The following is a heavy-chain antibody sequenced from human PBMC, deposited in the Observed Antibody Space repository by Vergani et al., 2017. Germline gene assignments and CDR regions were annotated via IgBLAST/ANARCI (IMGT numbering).Heavy chain of an antibody. Sequence: QVQLVQSGAEVKKPGASVKVSCKASGYTFTGYYMHWVRQAPGQGLEWMGWINPNSGGTNYAQKFQGRVTMTRDTSISTAYMELSRLRSDDTAVYYCASTESLVLGGFYDAFDIWGQGTMVTVSS. CDR3: ASTESLVLGGFYDAFDI. J-gene: IGHJ3*02. D-gene: IGHD6-6*01. V-gene: IGHV1-2*02. CDR1: GYTFTGYY. CDR2: INPNSGGT.